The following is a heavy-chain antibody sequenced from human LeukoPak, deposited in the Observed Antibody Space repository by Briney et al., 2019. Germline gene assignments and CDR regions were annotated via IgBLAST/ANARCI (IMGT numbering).Heavy chain of an antibody. D-gene: IGHD3-10*01. CDR2: IIPIFGTA. CDR3: ARAMGYYYYYYYMDV. V-gene: IGHV1-69*13. J-gene: IGHJ6*03. Sequence: SVKVSCKASGGTFSSYAISWVRQAPGQGLEWMGGIIPIFGTANYAQKFQGRVTITADESTSTAYMEQSSLRSEDTAVYYCARAMGYYYYYYYMDVWGKGTTVTVSS. CDR1: GGTFSSYA.